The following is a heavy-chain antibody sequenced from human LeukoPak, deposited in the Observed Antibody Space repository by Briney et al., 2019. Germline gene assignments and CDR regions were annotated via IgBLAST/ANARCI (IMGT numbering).Heavy chain of an antibody. Sequence: GGSLRLSCAASGFTFSNYALSWVRQAPGKGLEWVSSISGSGGSTYYADSVKGRFTISRDNSKNTLYLQMSSLRAEDTAIYYCAKRTPYSDAFDIWGQGTMVTVSS. J-gene: IGHJ3*02. CDR2: ISGSGGST. CDR3: AKRTPYSDAFDI. V-gene: IGHV3-23*01. D-gene: IGHD2-15*01. CDR1: GFTFSNYA.